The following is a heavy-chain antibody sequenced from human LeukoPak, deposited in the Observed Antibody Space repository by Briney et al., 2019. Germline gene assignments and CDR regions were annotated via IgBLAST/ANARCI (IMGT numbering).Heavy chain of an antibody. V-gene: IGHV3-21*01. CDR3: ARGLPAGYYYDSSGYYLDI. D-gene: IGHD3-22*01. Sequence: GGSLRLSCAASGFTFSSYEMNWVRQAPGKGLEWVSSISSSSSYIYYADSVKGRFTISRDNAKNSLYLQMNSLRAEDTAVYYCARGLPAGYYYDSSGYYLDIWGQGTMVTVSS. J-gene: IGHJ3*02. CDR1: GFTFSSYE. CDR2: ISSSSSYI.